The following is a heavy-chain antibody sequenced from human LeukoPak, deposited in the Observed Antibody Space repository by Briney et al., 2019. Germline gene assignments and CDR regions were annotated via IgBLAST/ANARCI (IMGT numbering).Heavy chain of an antibody. CDR1: GYTFTGYY. J-gene: IGHJ4*02. V-gene: IGHV1-2*02. CDR2: INPNSGGT. CDR3: ARLVDCSSTSCYKIVDY. Sequence: ASVKVSCKASGYTFTGYYMHWVRQAPGQGLEWMGWINPNSGGTNYAQKFQGRVTMTRDTSISTAYMELSRLRSDDTAVYYCARLVDCSSTSCYKIVDYWGQGTLGTVSS. D-gene: IGHD2-2*02.